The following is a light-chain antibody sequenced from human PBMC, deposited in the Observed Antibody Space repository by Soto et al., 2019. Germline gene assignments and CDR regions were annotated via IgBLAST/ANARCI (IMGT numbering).Light chain of an antibody. CDR1: QSISSF. V-gene: IGKV1-39*01. CDR3: QQSYIIPLP. CDR2: AAS. Sequence: DIPMTQSPPSLSASVGDSVTITCRASQSISSFLNWYQQKPGKAPRVLISAASTLQSGVPSRFSGSGAGTDFTLTISSLQPEDFATYYCQQSYIIPLPFGGGTQVDIK. J-gene: IGKJ4*01.